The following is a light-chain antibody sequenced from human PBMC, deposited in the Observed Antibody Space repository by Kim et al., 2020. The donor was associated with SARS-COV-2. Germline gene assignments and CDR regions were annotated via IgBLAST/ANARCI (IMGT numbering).Light chain of an antibody. CDR3: CSYAGRSSFV. Sequence: GQSITISCTGTSSDVGSYYYVSWFQQYPGKAPKLLIYEVTKRPSGVSGRVSGSKSGNTASLTISGLRAEDEAEYHCCSYAGRSSFVFGGGTKVTVL. J-gene: IGLJ1*01. CDR2: EVT. V-gene: IGLV2-23*02. CDR1: SSDVGSYYY.